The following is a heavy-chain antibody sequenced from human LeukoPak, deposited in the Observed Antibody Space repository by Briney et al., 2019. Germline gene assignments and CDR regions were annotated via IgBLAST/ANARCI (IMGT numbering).Heavy chain of an antibody. CDR3: ARNTLRDYYYYMDV. Sequence: GGSLRLSCAASGFTFSSYEMNWVRQAPGKGLEWVSYISSSGTTIYYADSVEGRFTISRDNAKNSLYLQMNSLRAEDTAVYYCARNTLRDYYYYMDVWGKGTTVTISS. CDR1: GFTFSSYE. CDR2: ISSSGTTI. D-gene: IGHD4-17*01. V-gene: IGHV3-48*03. J-gene: IGHJ6*03.